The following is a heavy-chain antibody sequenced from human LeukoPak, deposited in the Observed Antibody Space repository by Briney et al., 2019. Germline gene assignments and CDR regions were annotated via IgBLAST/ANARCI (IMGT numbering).Heavy chain of an antibody. V-gene: IGHV3-21*01. CDR1: GFTFSSYN. J-gene: IGHJ4*02. CDR3: ARAPGSYFDY. Sequence: GGSLRLSCEASGFTFSSYNMNWVRQAPGKGLEWVSSISTRGYIYYADSVKGRFTISRDNTKNSLYLQMNSLRAEDTAVYYCARAPGSYFDYWGQGTLVTVSS. CDR2: ISTRGYI. D-gene: IGHD1-26*01.